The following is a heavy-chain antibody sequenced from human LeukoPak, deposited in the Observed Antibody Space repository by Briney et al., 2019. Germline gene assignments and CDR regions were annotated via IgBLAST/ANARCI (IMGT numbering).Heavy chain of an antibody. J-gene: IGHJ4*02. CDR3: ARGGNASWDY. V-gene: IGHV3-30*03. CDR2: ISYDGSHK. Sequence: GGSLRLSCVVSGFTFTNYGMHWVRQAPGKGLEWVAVISYDGSHKYYGDSVKGRFTVSRDNSKNTLYLQMNSLRAEDTAVYYCARGGNASWDYWGQGALVTVSS. CDR1: GFTFTNYG.